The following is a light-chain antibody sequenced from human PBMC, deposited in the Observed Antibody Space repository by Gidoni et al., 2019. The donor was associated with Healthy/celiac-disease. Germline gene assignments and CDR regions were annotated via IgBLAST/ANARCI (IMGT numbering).Light chain of an antibody. CDR1: QGISNY. CDR2: AAS. V-gene: IGKV1-17*03. J-gene: IGKJ4*01. CDR3: LQHNSYPLT. Sequence: DIQMTQSPSAMSASVGDRVTITCWASQGISNYLAWFQQKPGKVPKRLLYAASSLQSGVPSRFSGSGSGTKFTLTISSLQPEDFATYYCLQHNSYPLTFGGGTKVEIK.